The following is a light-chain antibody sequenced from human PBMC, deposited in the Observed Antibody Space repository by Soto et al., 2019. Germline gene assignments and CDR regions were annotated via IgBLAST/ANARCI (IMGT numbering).Light chain of an antibody. J-gene: IGKJ5*01. CDR1: QSVSSN. V-gene: IGKV3-15*01. CDR3: QKYNNCPIT. CDR2: GAS. Sequence: ERVMTQSPATLSVSPGERATLSCRASQSVSSNLAWYQQKPGQAPRLLIYGASTRATGIPARFSGSGSGTEFTLTISSLQSEDFSVYYCQKYNNCPITFGQGTRLEIK.